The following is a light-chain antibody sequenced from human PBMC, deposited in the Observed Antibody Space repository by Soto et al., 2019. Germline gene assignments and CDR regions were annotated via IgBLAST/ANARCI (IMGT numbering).Light chain of an antibody. CDR1: SSDVNYKY. Sequence: QSVLTQPASVSGSPGQSITISCTGTSSDVNYKYVSWYQQHPGKVPKLMISEVSKRPSGVSNRFSGSKSGNTASLTISGLQAEDDAYYYCRSYTTTYTVVFGGGTKVTVL. V-gene: IGLV2-14*01. CDR3: RSYTTTYTVV. J-gene: IGLJ3*02. CDR2: EVS.